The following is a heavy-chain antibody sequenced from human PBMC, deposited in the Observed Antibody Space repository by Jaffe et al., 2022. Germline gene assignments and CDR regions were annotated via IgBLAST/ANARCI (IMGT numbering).Heavy chain of an antibody. CDR2: IYDSGST. CDR3: ARMGGYSGYDPFDY. CDR1: GGSISGYY. D-gene: IGHD5-12*01. V-gene: IGHV4-59*12. Sequence: QVQLQESGPGLVKPSETLSLTCNVSGGSISGYYWSWIRQPPGKGLEWIGYIYDSGSTDYNASLKSRVTISVDTSRNQFSLKLNSVTAADTAIYYCARMGGYSGYDPFDYWGQGTLVTVSS. J-gene: IGHJ4*02.